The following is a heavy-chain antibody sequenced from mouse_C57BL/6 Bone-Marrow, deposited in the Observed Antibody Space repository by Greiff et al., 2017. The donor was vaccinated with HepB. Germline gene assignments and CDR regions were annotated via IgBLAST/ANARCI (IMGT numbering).Heavy chain of an antibody. Sequence: EVKVEESGGGLVQPGGSLKLSCAASGFTFSDYYMYWVRQTPEKRLEWVAYISNGGGSTYYPDTVKGRFTISRDNAKNTLYLQMSRLKSEDTAMYYCARQHYYGSSYGGFAYWGQGTLVTVSA. CDR3: ARQHYYGSSYGGFAY. D-gene: IGHD1-1*01. CDR1: GFTFSDYY. CDR2: ISNGGGST. J-gene: IGHJ3*01. V-gene: IGHV5-12*01.